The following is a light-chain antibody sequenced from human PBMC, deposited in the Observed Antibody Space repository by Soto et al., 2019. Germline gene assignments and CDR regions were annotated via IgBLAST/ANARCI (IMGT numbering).Light chain of an antibody. CDR2: DIS. Sequence: EIVMTQSPATLSVSPGARGPLSCRASQSVSSNLAWYQQKPGQAPSLLIYDISARATGIPTRFSGSGSGTEFTLTISSLQSEDFAVYYCQQYNDWPLTFGGGTKVDNK. J-gene: IGKJ4*01. CDR1: QSVSSN. CDR3: QQYNDWPLT. V-gene: IGKV3D-15*01.